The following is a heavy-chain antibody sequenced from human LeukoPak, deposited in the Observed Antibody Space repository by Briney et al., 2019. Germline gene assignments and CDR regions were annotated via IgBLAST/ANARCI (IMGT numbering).Heavy chain of an antibody. CDR2: INLNSGGT. D-gene: IGHD3-22*01. V-gene: IGHV1-2*02. CDR1: GYTFTGYN. Sequence: SVKVSCKPSGYTFTGYNMHSVPQAPEQGLEWMGWINLNSGGTNYPQNSQGRHTLTRHASISTAYLELSRLRSDDTPVYYCARDPRSLYYDSSGYSGWGQGTLVTVSS. CDR3: ARDPRSLYYDSSGYSG. J-gene: IGHJ4*02.